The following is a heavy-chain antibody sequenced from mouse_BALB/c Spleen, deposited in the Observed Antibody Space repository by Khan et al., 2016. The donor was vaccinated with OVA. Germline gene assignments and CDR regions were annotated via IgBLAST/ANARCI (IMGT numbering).Heavy chain of an antibody. CDR1: GYSFTSYY. CDR3: TRQGYVDWFTY. Sequence: VQLKQSGPELMKPGASVKISCKASGYSFTSYYIHWVMQSPGKSLEWIGYIYPFSGGTTYNQKFKGKATLTVDKSSSTAYIHLSNLTSEDSAVYNCTRQGYVDWFTYWGQGTLVTVSA. CDR2: IYPFSGGT. D-gene: IGHD2-2*01. V-gene: IGHV1-31*01. J-gene: IGHJ3*01.